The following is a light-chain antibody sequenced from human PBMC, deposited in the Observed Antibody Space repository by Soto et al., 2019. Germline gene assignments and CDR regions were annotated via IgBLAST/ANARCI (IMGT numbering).Light chain of an antibody. J-gene: IGKJ4*01. CDR3: YQYDDWLWLT. Sequence: EIVMTQSPCTLSVSPGERATLSCRASQSVDMYLAWYQQKPGQAPRLLIFGASYRATGIPARFSGSGSGTEFNLPTSSMQYEDFAVSFCYQYDDWLWLTFGRGTKVDIK. V-gene: IGKV3D-15*01. CDR1: QSVDMY. CDR2: GAS.